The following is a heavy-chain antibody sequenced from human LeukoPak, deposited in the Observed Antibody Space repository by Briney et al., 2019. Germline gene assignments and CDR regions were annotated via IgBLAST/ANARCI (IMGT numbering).Heavy chain of an antibody. CDR2: INPNSGGT. J-gene: IGHJ5*02. CDR3: AREVYRSRNWFDP. CDR1: GYTFTSYG. Sequence: EASVKVSCKASGYTFTSYGISWVRQAPGQGLEWMGWINPNSGGTNYAQKFQGRVTMTRDTSISTAYMELSRLRSDDTAVYYCAREVYRSRNWFDPWGQGTLVTVSS. V-gene: IGHV1-2*02. D-gene: IGHD1-14*01.